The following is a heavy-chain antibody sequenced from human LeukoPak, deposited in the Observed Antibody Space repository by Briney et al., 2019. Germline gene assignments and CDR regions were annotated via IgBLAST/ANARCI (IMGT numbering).Heavy chain of an antibody. V-gene: IGHV4-39*01. CDR3: ARHGSTYYYGSGRGGLDY. CDR2: IYYSGST. Sequence: PSETLSLTCTVSGGSISTGHYYWGWIRQPPGTGLEGIGSIYYSGSTYYNPSLKSRVTISVDTSKDYFSLQLSSVTAAGTSVYYCARHGSTYYYGSGRGGLDYWGQGTLVTVSS. CDR1: GGSISTGHYY. J-gene: IGHJ4*02. D-gene: IGHD3-10*01.